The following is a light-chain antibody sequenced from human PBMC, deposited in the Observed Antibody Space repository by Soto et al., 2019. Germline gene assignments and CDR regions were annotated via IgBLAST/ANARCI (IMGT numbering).Light chain of an antibody. V-gene: IGKV3-15*01. Sequence: TISPDTTSVAPGERATLSGRGSQSVSSNLAWYQQKPGQAPRLLIYGASTRATGIPARFSCSESGTEFTLALSSRQSGYSALPNCEGPCSAAGRTIDEGTKVDIK. J-gene: IGKJ4*01. CDR3: EGPCSAAGRT. CDR2: GAS. CDR1: QSVSSN.